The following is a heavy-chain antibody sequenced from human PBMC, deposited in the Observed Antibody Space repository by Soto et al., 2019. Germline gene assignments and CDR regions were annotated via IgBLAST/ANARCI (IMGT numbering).Heavy chain of an antibody. D-gene: IGHD6-13*01. J-gene: IGHJ4*02. CDR3: ARGVGIAAAEIDY. Sequence: SQTLSLTCAISGDSVSSNSAAWNWIRQSPSRGLEWLGRTYYRSKWFNDYAVSVKSRITINADTSKNQFSLQLNSVTHEDTAVYYCARGVGIAAAEIDYWGQGTLVTVSS. V-gene: IGHV6-1*01. CDR2: TYYRSKWFN. CDR1: GDSVSSNSAA.